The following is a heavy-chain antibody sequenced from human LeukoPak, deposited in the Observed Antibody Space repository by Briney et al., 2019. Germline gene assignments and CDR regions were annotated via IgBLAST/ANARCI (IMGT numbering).Heavy chain of an antibody. D-gene: IGHD2-2*01. CDR3: ARSNIVVVPAAAPDWFDP. Sequence: PSETLSLTCTVSGGSISSGGYYWSWIRQPPGKGLEWIGYIHHSGSTYYNPSLKSRVTISVDTSKNQFSLKLSSVTAADTAVYYCARSNIVVVPAAAPDWFDPWGQGTLVTVSS. CDR2: IHHSGST. CDR1: GGSISSGGYY. V-gene: IGHV4-30-2*01. J-gene: IGHJ5*02.